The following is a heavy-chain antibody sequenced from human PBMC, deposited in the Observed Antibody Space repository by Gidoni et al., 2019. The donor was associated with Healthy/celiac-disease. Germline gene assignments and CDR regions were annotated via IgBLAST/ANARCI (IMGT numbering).Heavy chain of an antibody. J-gene: IGHJ5*02. CDR3: AKDRDGSYGGWFDP. CDR1: GFTFDDYA. D-gene: IGHD1-26*01. Sequence: EVQLVESGGGLVQPGRSLRLSCAASGFTFDDYAMHWVRQAPGKGLEWVSGISWNSGSIGYADSVKGRFTISRDNAKNSLYLQMNSLRAEDTALYYCAKDRDGSYGGWFDPWGQGTLVTVSS. CDR2: ISWNSGSI. V-gene: IGHV3-9*01.